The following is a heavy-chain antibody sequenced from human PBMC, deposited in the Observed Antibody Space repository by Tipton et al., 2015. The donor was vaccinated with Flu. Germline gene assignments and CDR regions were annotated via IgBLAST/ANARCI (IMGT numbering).Heavy chain of an antibody. CDR1: GYTFTSYG. CDR2: ISAYNGNT. J-gene: IGHJ3*02. V-gene: IGHV1-18*01. Sequence: QVQLVQSGAEVKKPGASVKVSCKASGYTFTSYGISWVRQAPGQGLEWMGWISAYNGNTNYAQKLQGRVTMTTDTSTSPAYMELRSLRSDATAVYYCARDPRQGAARYYYDSSGYYPDAFDIWGQGTMVTVSS. D-gene: IGHD3-22*01. CDR3: ARDPRQGAARYYYDSSGYYPDAFDI.